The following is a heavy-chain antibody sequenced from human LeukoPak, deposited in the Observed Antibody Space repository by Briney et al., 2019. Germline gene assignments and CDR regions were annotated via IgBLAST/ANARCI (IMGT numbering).Heavy chain of an antibody. CDR3: ARARSYGFRRGAFDI. Sequence: SETLSLTCAVYGGSFSGYYWSWLRQPPGKGLEWIGEINHSGSTNYNPSLKSRVTISVDTSKNQFSLKLSSVTAADTAVYYCARARSYGFRRGAFDIWGXXTMVTVSS. V-gene: IGHV4-34*01. CDR2: INHSGST. J-gene: IGHJ3*02. CDR1: GGSFSGYY. D-gene: IGHD1-26*01.